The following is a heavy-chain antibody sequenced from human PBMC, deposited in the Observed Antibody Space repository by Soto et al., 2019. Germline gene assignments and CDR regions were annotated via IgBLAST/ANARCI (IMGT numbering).Heavy chain of an antibody. CDR1: GYIFTSYG. J-gene: IGHJ4*02. CDR3: ARGVSGTPGRD. CDR2: SSAYNGKT. D-gene: IGHD2-15*01. Sequence: GSSVKVSCKPSGYIFTSYGIRWVRQAPGQRHEWMGWSSAYNGKTNYAQKIQGRVTMTTDTSTSTSYMELRSLRSDDTAVYYCARGVSGTPGRDWGQGTLVTVSS. V-gene: IGHV1-18*04.